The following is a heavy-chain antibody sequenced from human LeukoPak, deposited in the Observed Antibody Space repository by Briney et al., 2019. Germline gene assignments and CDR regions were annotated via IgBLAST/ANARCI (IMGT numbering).Heavy chain of an antibody. V-gene: IGHV3-15*01. D-gene: IGHD6-19*01. CDR1: GFTFSNAW. CDR2: IKSKTDGGTT. Sequence: PGGSLRLSCAASGFTFSNAWMSWVRQAPGKGLEWVGRIKSKTDGGTTDYAAPVKGRFTISREDSKNTLYLQMNSLKTEDTAVYYCPTDSSGWYLSGYYWGQGTLVTVSS. J-gene: IGHJ4*02. CDR3: PTDSSGWYLSGYY.